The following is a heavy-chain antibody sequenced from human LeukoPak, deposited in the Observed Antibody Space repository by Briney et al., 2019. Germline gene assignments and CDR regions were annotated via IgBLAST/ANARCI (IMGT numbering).Heavy chain of an antibody. V-gene: IGHV3-23*01. Sequence: GGSLRLSCAASGFTFSSYAMSWVRQAPGKGLEWVSAISGSGGSTYYADSVRGRFTISRDNAKNSLYVQMGSLRAEDTAVYYCVRGDSREDWGQGTLVTVSS. CDR1: GFTFSSYA. CDR3: VRGDSRED. D-gene: IGHD3-22*01. CDR2: ISGSGGST. J-gene: IGHJ4*02.